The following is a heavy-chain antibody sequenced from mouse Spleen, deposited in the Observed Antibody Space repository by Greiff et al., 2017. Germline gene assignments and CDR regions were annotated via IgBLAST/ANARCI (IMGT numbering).Heavy chain of an antibody. J-gene: IGHJ2*01. CDR1: GFTFSSYA. CDR3: ARGIDDY. V-gene: IGHV5-9-1*01. CDR2: ISSGGSYT. Sequence: EVKLMESGGGLVKPGGSLKLSCAASGFTFSSYAMSWVRQTPEKRLEWVATISSGGSYTYYPDSVKGRFTISRDNAKNTLYLQMSSLRSEDTAMYYCARGIDDYWGQGTTLTVSS.